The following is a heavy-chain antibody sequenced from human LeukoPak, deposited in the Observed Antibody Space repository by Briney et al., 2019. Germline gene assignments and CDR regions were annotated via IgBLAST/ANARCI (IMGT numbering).Heavy chain of an antibody. V-gene: IGHV3-30*02. D-gene: IGHD1-26*01. CDR2: IRYDGSNK. Sequence: PGGSLRLSCAASGFTFSSYGMHWVRQAPGKGLEWVAFIRYDGSNKYYADSVKGRFTISRDNSKNTLYLQMNSLRAEDTAVYYCARDRLPAGWEPAGYWGQGTLVTVSS. CDR3: ARDRLPAGWEPAGY. CDR1: GFTFSSYG. J-gene: IGHJ4*02.